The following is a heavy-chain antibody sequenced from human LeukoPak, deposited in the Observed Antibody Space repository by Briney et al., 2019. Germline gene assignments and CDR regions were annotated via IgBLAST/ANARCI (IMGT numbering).Heavy chain of an antibody. Sequence: GWSLRLSCAASGFTFSSYAMHWVRQAPGKGLEWVAVISYDGSNKYYADSVKGRFTISRDNSKNTLYLQMNSLRAEDTAVYYCARDWGWLQILYYYYGMDVWGQGTTVTVSS. D-gene: IGHD5-24*01. CDR1: GFTFSSYA. CDR3: ARDWGWLQILYYYYGMDV. CDR2: ISYDGSNK. V-gene: IGHV3-30*04. J-gene: IGHJ6*02.